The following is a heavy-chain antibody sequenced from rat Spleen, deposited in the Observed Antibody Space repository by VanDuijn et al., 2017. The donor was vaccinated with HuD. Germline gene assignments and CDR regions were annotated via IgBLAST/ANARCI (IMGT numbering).Heavy chain of an antibody. J-gene: IGHJ2*01. CDR2: ISSDGGRN. Sequence: EVQLVVSDVGLVQPGRSLQLSCAASGFTFSDYYMALVRHAPTKGLEWVATISSDGGRNFYRDSVKGRFTISRDNAKSSLYLPMDSLRSGDTATYYCGIHGYNSYFYYWGQGVMVTVSS. CDR3: GIHGYNSYFYY. V-gene: IGHV5-29*01. CDR1: GFTFSDYY. D-gene: IGHD1-9*01.